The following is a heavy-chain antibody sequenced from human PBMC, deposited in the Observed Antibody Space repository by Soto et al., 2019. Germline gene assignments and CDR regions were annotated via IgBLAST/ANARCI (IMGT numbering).Heavy chain of an antibody. Sequence: ESMSPTCRLSGPSPTTNYTSSSRPPAGKGLGWHGYIHHSGSTIYHPSLKSRGTRSVDTSKNQVSLKVDSVTAVDTARYDGEWQGFGHLHALVDVWGPGTTVTVSS. CDR3: EWQGFGHLHALVDV. CDR2: IHHSGST. CDR1: GPSPTTNY. D-gene: IGHD3-10*01. V-gene: IGHV4-59*08. J-gene: IGHJ6*02.